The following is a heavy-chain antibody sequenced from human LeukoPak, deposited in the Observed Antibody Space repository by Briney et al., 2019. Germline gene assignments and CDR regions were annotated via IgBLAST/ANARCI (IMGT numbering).Heavy chain of an antibody. D-gene: IGHD1-7*01. Sequence: GESLKISCKGSGYSFTSYWIGWVRQAPGQGLEWMGWINPNSGGTNYAQKFQGRVTMTRDTSISTAYMELSRLRSDDTAVYYCARDWGTLYNWNYVEENYWGQGTLVTVSS. CDR2: INPNSGGT. CDR1: GYSFTSYW. J-gene: IGHJ4*02. CDR3: ARDWGTLYNWNYVEENY. V-gene: IGHV1-2*02.